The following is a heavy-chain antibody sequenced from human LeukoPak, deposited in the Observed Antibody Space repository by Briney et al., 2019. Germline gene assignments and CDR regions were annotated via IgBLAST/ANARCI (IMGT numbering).Heavy chain of an antibody. J-gene: IGHJ5*02. V-gene: IGHV4-31*03. CDR3: ARTNDNYGSGSYYLHPKYNWFDP. Sequence: SQTLSLTCTVSGGSISSGGYYWSWIRQHPGKGLEWIGYIYYSGSTYYSPSLKSRVTISVDTSKNQFSLKLSSVTAADTAVYYCARTNDNYGSGSYYLHPKYNWFDPWGQGTLVTVSS. CDR2: IYYSGST. D-gene: IGHD3-10*01. CDR1: GGSISSGGYY.